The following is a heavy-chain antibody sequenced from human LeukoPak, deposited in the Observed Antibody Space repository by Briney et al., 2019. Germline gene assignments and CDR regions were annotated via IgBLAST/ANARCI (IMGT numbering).Heavy chain of an antibody. CDR1: GLTFSTYA. V-gene: IGHV3-64*01. J-gene: IGHJ4*02. CDR2: ISSNGGST. Sequence: GGSLRLSCSASGLTFSTYAMHWVRQAPGKGLEYVSGISSNGGSTYYANSVKGRFTISRDNSKNTLFLQMGSLRAEDMAVYYCARGAHYYYDRSGYYYFDYWGQGTLVTVSS. D-gene: IGHD3-22*01. CDR3: ARGAHYYYDRSGYYYFDY.